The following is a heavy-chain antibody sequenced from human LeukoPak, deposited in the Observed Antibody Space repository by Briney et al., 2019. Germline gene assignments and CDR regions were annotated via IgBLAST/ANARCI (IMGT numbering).Heavy chain of an antibody. J-gene: IGHJ4*02. V-gene: IGHV3-23*01. D-gene: IGHD6-13*01. CDR2: ISGSGVST. CDR3: AKDLRYSSSWYPFDY. Sequence: GGSLRLSCAASGFTFSSYAMSWVRQAPGKGLEWVSVISGSGVSTEYADSVKGRFTISRDNSKNTLSLQMNSLRAEDTAVYYCAKDLRYSSSWYPFDYWGQGTLVTVSS. CDR1: GFTFSSYA.